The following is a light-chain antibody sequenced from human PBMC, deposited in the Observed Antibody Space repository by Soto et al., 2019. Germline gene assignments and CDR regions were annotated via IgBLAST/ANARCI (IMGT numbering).Light chain of an antibody. Sequence: EIVMTQSPATLTVSPGERATLSCRASQSVGSGLSWYQQKPDQAPRLLIYGASTRATGIPDRFSGSGSGTEFTLTFYSLQAEDSAVYYCQQYNNWPPYTFGQGTKVEIK. CDR3: QQYNNWPPYT. J-gene: IGKJ2*01. CDR1: QSVGSG. CDR2: GAS. V-gene: IGKV3-15*01.